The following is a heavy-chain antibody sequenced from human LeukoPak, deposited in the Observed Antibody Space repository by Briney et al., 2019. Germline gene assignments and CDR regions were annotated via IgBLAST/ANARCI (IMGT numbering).Heavy chain of an antibody. CDR3: AREVITGTTFYYYYYYMDV. J-gene: IGHJ6*03. V-gene: IGHV3-7*01. D-gene: IGHD1-7*01. CDR1: GFTFSSYW. CDR2: IKQDGSEK. Sequence: GGSLRLSCAASGFTFSSYWMSWVRQAPGKGLEWVANIKQDGSEKYYVDSVKGRFTISRDNAKNSLYLQMNSLRAEDTAVYYCAREVITGTTFYYYYYYMDVWGKGTTVTVSS.